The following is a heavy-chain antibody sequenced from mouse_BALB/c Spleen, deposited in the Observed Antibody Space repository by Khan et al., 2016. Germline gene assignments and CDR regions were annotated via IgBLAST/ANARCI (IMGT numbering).Heavy chain of an antibody. CDR3: ARMARTIN. V-gene: IGHV5-6-3*01. CDR1: GFTFSSYG. J-gene: IGHJ2*01. Sequence: EVELVESGGGLVQPGGSLKLSCAASGFTFSSYGMSLVRQTPDKRLELVATINSNGGSTYYPDSVKGRFTIARDNAKNPLYLHMSSLKSEDTAMYYCARMARTINWGQGTTLTGSS. CDR2: INSNGGST.